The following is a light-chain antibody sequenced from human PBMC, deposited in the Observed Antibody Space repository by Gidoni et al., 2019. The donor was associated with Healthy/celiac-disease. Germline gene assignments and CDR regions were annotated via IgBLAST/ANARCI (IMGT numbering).Light chain of an antibody. CDR1: QSVSSSY. J-gene: IGKJ1*01. CDR3: QQYGSSWT. CDR2: GAS. Sequence: ELVLTQSPGTLSLSPGERATLSCRASQSVSSSYLAWYQQKPGQAPRLLIYGASSRATGIPERFSGSGSGADFTLTISRLEPEDFAVYYCQQYGSSWTFGQGTKVEIK. V-gene: IGKV3-20*01.